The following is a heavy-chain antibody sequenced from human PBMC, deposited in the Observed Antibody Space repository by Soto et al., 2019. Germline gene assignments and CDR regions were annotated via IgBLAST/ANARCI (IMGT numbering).Heavy chain of an antibody. CDR1: GGSISSDDYY. Sequence: SETLSLTCTVSGGSISSDDYYWSWIRQPPGKGLEWIGHIYYSGRTAYNPSLKSRLIISIDTSKNQFSLNLSTMGATDTAVYYCARELSNSPDYFDFSGQGTLVTVSS. CDR3: ARELSNSPDYFDF. CDR2: IYYSGRT. J-gene: IGHJ4*02. D-gene: IGHD6-6*01. V-gene: IGHV4-30-4*01.